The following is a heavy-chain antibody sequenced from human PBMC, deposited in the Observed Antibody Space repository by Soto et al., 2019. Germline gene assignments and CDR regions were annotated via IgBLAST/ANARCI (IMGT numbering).Heavy chain of an antibody. J-gene: IGHJ4*02. CDR1: GGSFSGYY. Sequence: QVQLQQWGAGLLKPSETLSLTCAVYGGSFSGYYWSWIRQPPGKGLEWIGEINHSGSTNYNPSLKSRVTKSVDTSKNQFSLKLSSVTAADTAVYYCARGPNYYGSGSYYRYWGQGTLVTVSS. CDR3: ARGPNYYGSGSYYRY. V-gene: IGHV4-34*01. CDR2: INHSGST. D-gene: IGHD3-10*01.